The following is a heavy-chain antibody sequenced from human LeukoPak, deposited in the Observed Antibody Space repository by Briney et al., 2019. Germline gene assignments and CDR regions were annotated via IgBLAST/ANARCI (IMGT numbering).Heavy chain of an antibody. CDR3: ARDFGYDDAFDI. D-gene: IGHD3-16*01. J-gene: IGHJ3*02. CDR2: IYTSGST. CDR1: GGSISSGSYY. V-gene: IGHV4-61*02. Sequence: TLSLTCTVSGGSISSGSYYWSWIRQPAGTGLEWIGRIYTSGSTNYNPSLKSRVTISVDTSKNQFSLKLSSVTAADTAVYYCARDFGYDDAFDIWSQGTMVTVSS.